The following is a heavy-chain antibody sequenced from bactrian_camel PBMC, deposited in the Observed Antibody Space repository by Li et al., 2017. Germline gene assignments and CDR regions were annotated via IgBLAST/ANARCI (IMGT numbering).Heavy chain of an antibody. CDR1: GFTFSNYD. CDR2: ITSHGGGT. Sequence: SLRLSCAASGFTFSNYDMIWVRQAPGKGLEWVSRITSHGGGTNYANSMKGRLTISRDNAKNTLYLEMNSLKSEDTAMYYCAKDLCGFTGATVSRTIVGKSHWGQGTQVTVS. D-gene: IGHD6*01. V-gene: IGHV3S40*01. J-gene: IGHJ4*01. CDR3: AKDLCGFTGATVSRTIVGKSH.